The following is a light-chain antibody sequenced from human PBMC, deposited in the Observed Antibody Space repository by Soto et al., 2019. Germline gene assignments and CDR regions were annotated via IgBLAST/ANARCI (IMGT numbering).Light chain of an antibody. Sequence: DIQITQSPSSLSVSVVDRVIITFLASQSISNYLNWYQQKPGKAPKLLIFAASSLQSGVPSRFSGSGSGTNFTLTISSLQPEDFAAYYCQQSYSAPINCGQGTRREN. CDR1: QSISNY. CDR3: QQSYSAPIN. CDR2: AAS. V-gene: IGKV1-39*01. J-gene: IGKJ5*01.